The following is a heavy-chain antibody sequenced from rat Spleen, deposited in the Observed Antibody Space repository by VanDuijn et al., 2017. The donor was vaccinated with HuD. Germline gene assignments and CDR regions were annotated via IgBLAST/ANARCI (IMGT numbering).Heavy chain of an antibody. CDR3: ATHQGMVVITPFDY. J-gene: IGHJ2*01. CDR2: ISYDNYST. Sequence: EVQLVESGGGLVQPGRSLKLSCVVSGFILSDYYMAWVRQAPTKGLEWVATISYDNYSTYYRDSVKGRFTISRDNAKSTLYLQMDSLRSEDTATYYCATHQGMVVITPFDYWGQGVMVTVSS. V-gene: IGHV5-7*01. D-gene: IGHD1-12*02. CDR1: GFILSDYY.